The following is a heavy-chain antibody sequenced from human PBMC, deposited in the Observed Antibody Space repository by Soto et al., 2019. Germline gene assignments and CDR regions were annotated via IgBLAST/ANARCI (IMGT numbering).Heavy chain of an antibody. CDR1: GGSVNSGNYY. D-gene: IGHD1-1*01. J-gene: IGHJ3*02. CDR2: MSHSGGT. Sequence: QVQLQQWGAGLLKPSETLSLTCAVYGGSVNSGNYYWSWIRQPPGKGLEWIGEMSHSGGTHFNPSLKSRITIRVETSKTQCSLKMRSVTAVGTALYYCARVERGTATTVVDAFDIWGPGTLVTVSS. V-gene: IGHV4-34*01. CDR3: ARVERGTATTVVDAFDI.